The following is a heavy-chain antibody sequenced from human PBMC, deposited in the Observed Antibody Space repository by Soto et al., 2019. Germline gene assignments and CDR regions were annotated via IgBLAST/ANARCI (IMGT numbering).Heavy chain of an antibody. D-gene: IGHD3-10*01. CDR2: IYYSGST. CDR3: ARIVYYGSGSHYYFDY. V-gene: IGHV4-59*08. J-gene: IGHJ4*02. Sequence: PSETLSLTCTVSGGSISSYYWSWIRQPPGKGLEWIGYIYYSGSTNYNPSLKSRVTISVDTSKNQFSLKLSSVTAADTAVYYCARIVYYGSGSHYYFDYWGQGTLVTVSS. CDR1: GGSISSYY.